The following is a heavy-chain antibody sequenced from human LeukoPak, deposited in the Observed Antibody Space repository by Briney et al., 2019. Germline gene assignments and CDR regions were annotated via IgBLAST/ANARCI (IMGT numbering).Heavy chain of an antibody. CDR2: IYHSGST. D-gene: IGHD3-10*01. CDR3: ARGRWFGELFRSGAFDI. CDR1: GGSISSYF. J-gene: IGHJ3*02. Sequence: SETLSLTCTVSGGSISSYFWSWIRQPPGKGLEWIGEIYHSGSTNYNPSLKSRVTISVDTSKNQFSLKLNSVTAADTAVYYCARGRWFGELFRSGAFDIWGQGTMVTVSS. V-gene: IGHV4-34*01.